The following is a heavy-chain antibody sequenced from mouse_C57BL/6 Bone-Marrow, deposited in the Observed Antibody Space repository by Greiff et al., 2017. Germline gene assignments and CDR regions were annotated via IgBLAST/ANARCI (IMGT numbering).Heavy chain of an antibody. J-gene: IGHJ1*01. Sequence: VKLQESGPGLVAPSQSLSITCTVSGFSLTSYGVHWVRQPPGKGLEWLGVIWAGGSTNYNSALMSRLSISKDNSKSQVFLQMNSLQTDDTAMYYCARGYYGSSYWYFDVWGAGTTVTVSS. CDR3: ARGYYGSSYWYFDV. D-gene: IGHD1-1*01. CDR1: GFSLTSYG. CDR2: IWAGGST. V-gene: IGHV2-9*02.